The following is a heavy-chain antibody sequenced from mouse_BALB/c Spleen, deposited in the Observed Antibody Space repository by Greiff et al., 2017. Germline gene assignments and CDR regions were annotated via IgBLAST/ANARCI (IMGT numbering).Heavy chain of an antibody. V-gene: IGHV5-6-3*01. CDR1: GFTFSSYG. J-gene: IGHJ3*01. CDR3: ARDQGYYGFAY. Sequence: EVKLVESGGGLVQPGGSLKLSCAASGFTFSSYGMSWVRQTPDKRLELVATINSNGGSTYYPDSVKGRFTISRDNAKNTLYLQMSSLKSEDTAMYYCARDQGYYGFAYWGQGTLVTVSA. CDR2: INSNGGST. D-gene: IGHD2-3*01.